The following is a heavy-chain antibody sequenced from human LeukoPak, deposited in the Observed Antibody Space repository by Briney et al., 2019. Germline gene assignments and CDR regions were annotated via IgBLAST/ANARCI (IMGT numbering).Heavy chain of an antibody. CDR1: GFTFDDYA. CDR2: ISWNGGSI. V-gene: IGHV3-9*01. J-gene: IGHJ4*02. CDR3: AKDHGSGIYYKTYFDY. Sequence: PGGSLRLSCAASGFTFDDYAVHWVRQAPGKGLEWVSGISWNGGSIDYADSVEGRFTISRDNAKKFLYLQMNSLREEDTALYYCAKDHGSGIYYKTYFDYWGQGTLVTVSS. D-gene: IGHD3-10*01.